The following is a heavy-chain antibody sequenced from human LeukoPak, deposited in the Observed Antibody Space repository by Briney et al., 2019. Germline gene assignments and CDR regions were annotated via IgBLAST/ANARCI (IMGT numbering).Heavy chain of an antibody. V-gene: IGHV4-31*03. J-gene: IGHJ4*02. CDR1: GGSISSGGYS. CDR3: AKFSSSPGGDY. D-gene: IGHD6-6*01. CDR2: IYYSGST. Sequence: PSETLSLTCTVSGGSISSGGYSWSWIRQHPGKGLEWIGYIYYSGSTYYNPSLKSRATISVDTSKNQFSLKLSSVTAADTAVYYCAKFSSSPGGDYWGQGTLVTVSS.